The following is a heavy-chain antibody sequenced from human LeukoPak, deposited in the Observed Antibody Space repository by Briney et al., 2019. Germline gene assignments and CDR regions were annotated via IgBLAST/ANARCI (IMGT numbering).Heavy chain of an antibody. V-gene: IGHV4-38-2*01. J-gene: IGHJ5*02. CDR2: IYHSGST. Sequence: SETLCLTCAVSGYSISSGYYWGWIRQPPGKGLEWIGSIYHSGSTYYNPSLKSRVTISVDTSKNQFSLKLSSVTAADTAVYYCARGDFWSGYYPPSWFDPWGQGTLVTVFS. CDR3: ARGDFWSGYYPPSWFDP. CDR1: GYSISSGYY. D-gene: IGHD3-3*01.